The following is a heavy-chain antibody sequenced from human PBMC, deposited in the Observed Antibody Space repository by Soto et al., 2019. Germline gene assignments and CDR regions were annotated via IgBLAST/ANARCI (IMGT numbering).Heavy chain of an antibody. V-gene: IGHV3-9*01. CDR3: AKAPHSGSYYPFDY. J-gene: IGHJ4*02. D-gene: IGHD1-26*01. CDR1: GFTFDDYA. Sequence: EVQLVESGGGLVQPGRSLRLSCAASGFTFDDYAMHWVRQAPGKGLEWVSGISWNSGSIGYADSVKGRFTISRDNAKNSLYLQMNSLRAEDTALYYCAKAPHSGSYYPFDYWGQGTLVTVSS. CDR2: ISWNSGSI.